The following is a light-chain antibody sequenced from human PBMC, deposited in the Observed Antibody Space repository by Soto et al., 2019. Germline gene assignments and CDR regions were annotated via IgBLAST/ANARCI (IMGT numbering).Light chain of an antibody. Sequence: SALTQPPSASGSPGQSVTISCTGTSSDVGGYNYVSWYQQHPGKAPKLMIYEVSKRPSGVPYRFSGSKSGNTASLTVSGLQAEDEADYYCSSYAGSNNFVFGPGTKLTVL. CDR1: SSDVGGYNY. V-gene: IGLV2-8*01. CDR3: SSYAGSNNFV. CDR2: EVS. J-gene: IGLJ1*01.